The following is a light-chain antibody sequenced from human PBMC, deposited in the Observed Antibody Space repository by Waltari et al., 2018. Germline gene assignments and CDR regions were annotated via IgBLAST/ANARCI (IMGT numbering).Light chain of an antibody. CDR1: ALPNQF. CDR2: KDT. J-gene: IGLJ1*01. V-gene: IGLV3-25*03. CDR3: ESADSTGAYV. Sequence: SYELTQPPSVSVSPGQPAKITCAGVALPNQFAYWFQQKPGQAPVLIIYKDTRRPSGIPERFSGSNSGTTVTLTITGVQAEDEADYYCESADSTGAYVFGGGTKVTVL.